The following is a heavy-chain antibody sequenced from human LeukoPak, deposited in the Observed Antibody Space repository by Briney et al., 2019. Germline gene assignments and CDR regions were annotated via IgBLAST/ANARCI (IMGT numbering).Heavy chain of an antibody. J-gene: IGHJ4*02. CDR3: ARYSGSYFDY. CDR2: ISEWGTT. D-gene: IGHD6-19*01. V-gene: IGHV4-39*01. CDR1: GGSISSSIHY. Sequence: PSEILSLTCSVSGGSISSSIHYWAWTRQPPGKGLEWLATISEWGTTYYNPSLKSRVTISVDTSKNQFSLNLGSVTAADTAVYYCARYSGSYFDYWGQGALVTVSS.